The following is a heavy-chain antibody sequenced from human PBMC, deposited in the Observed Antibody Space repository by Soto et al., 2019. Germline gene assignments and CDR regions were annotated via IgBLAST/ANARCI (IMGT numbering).Heavy chain of an antibody. CDR3: ARKDKSGYFNWFDP. V-gene: IGHV5-51*01. CDR2: IFPSDSDT. Sequence: LKISCRTSGYRFTSYWLAWVRQMPGKGLEWMGIIFPSDSDTRYSPSFQGQVTISADRSTSTVFLQWASLKASDTAVYFCARKDKSGYFNWFDPWGQGTLVTVSS. J-gene: IGHJ5*02. D-gene: IGHD3-22*01. CDR1: GYRFTSYW.